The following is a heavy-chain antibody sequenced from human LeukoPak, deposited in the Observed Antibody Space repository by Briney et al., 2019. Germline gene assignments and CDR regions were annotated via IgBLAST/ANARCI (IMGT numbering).Heavy chain of an antibody. J-gene: IGHJ4*02. D-gene: IGHD5-12*01. V-gene: IGHV1-2*02. CDR3: ARGVDSGYPYFDH. Sequence: GASVKVSSKASGYTFTGYYMHWVRQAPGQGLEWMGWINPNSGGTNSAQKFQGRVTMTRDTSISTAYMELSRLRSDDTAMYYCARGVDSGYPYFDHWGQGTLVTVSS. CDR2: INPNSGGT. CDR1: GYTFTGYY.